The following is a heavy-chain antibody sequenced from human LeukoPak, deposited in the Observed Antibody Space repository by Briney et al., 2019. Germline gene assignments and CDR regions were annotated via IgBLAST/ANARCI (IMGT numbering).Heavy chain of an antibody. D-gene: IGHD6-13*01. CDR1: GYSISSGYS. CDR2: IYHSGNT. Sequence: SETLSLTCTVSGYSISSGYSWGWIRQPPGKGLEWIGSIYHSGNTYYNPSLKSRVTISVDTSKNQFSLKLSSVAAADTAVYYCARFPLAAAGTPVISYNWFDPWGQGTLVTVSS. J-gene: IGHJ5*02. CDR3: ARFPLAAAGTPVISYNWFDP. V-gene: IGHV4-38-2*02.